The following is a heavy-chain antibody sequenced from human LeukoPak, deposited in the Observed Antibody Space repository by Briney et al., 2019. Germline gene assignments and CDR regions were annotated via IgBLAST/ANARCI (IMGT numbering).Heavy chain of an antibody. Sequence: SETLSLTCAVYGGAFSGYYWSWIRQPPGKGLEWIGEINHSGDTKYNPSLKSRVSMSVDVSKDQFSLKLTSLTAADTAVYYCARGSRDYNNYEGADYWGQGTLVTVSS. J-gene: IGHJ4*02. V-gene: IGHV4-34*01. CDR2: INHSGDT. CDR3: ARGSRDYNNYEGADY. CDR1: GGAFSGYY. D-gene: IGHD4-11*01.